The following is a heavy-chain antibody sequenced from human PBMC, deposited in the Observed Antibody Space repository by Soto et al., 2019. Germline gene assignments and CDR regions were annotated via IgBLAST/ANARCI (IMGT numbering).Heavy chain of an antibody. CDR3: AILHLPAATQYPFDY. D-gene: IGHD2-2*01. Sequence: GASVEVSCKASGGTFSSYTISWVRQAHGQGLEWMGRIIPILGIANYAQKFQGRVTITADKSTSTAYMELSSLRSEDTAVYYCAILHLPAATQYPFDYWGQGTLVTVSS. CDR2: IIPILGIA. CDR1: GGTFSSYT. V-gene: IGHV1-69*02. J-gene: IGHJ4*02.